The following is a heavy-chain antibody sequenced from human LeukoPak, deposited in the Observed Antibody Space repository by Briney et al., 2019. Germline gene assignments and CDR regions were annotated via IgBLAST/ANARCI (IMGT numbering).Heavy chain of an antibody. D-gene: IGHD6-13*01. CDR2: ISSSSSYI. CDR1: GFTFSSYD. CDR3: ARDEAAAGDLDY. V-gene: IGHV3-21*01. Sequence: PGGSLRLSCAASGFTFSSYDMHWVRQAPGKGLEWVSSISSSSSYIYYADSVKGRFTISRDNAKNSLYLQMNSLRAEDTAVYYCARDEAAAGDLDYWGQGTLVTVSS. J-gene: IGHJ4*02.